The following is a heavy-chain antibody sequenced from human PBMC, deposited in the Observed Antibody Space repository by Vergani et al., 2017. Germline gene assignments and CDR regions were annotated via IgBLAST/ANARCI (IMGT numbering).Heavy chain of an antibody. CDR2: IYHSGST. J-gene: IGHJ2*01. CDR1: GITFKNAW. V-gene: IGHV4-38-2*01. Sequence: VQVVESGGGLIKPGGSLRLSCVVSGITFKNAWINWVRQAPGKGLEWIGSIYHSGSTYYNPSLKSRVSVSLDTSKNRFSLNLTSVTATDTAVYYCARSQGDYWYFDLWGPGSLVTVSS. CDR3: ARSQGDYWYFDL. D-gene: IGHD2-21*01.